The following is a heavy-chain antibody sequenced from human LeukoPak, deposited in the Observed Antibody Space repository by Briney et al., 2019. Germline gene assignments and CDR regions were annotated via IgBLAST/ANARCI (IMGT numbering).Heavy chain of an antibody. CDR3: GKEGGA. V-gene: IGHV3-23*01. Sequence: GGSLRLSCAASGFRFSDYTMTWASQAPGKGPEWVSAIGGRGGSTYYADSLGGRFTISRDNSKDMLYLQMNSLKVEDTATYYCGKEGGAWGQGTKVTVSS. D-gene: IGHD3-16*01. CDR1: GFRFSDYT. CDR2: IGGRGGST. J-gene: IGHJ5*02.